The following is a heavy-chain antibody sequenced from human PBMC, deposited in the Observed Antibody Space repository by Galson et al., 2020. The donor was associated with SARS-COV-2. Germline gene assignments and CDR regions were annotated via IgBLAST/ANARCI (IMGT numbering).Heavy chain of an antibody. D-gene: IGHD3-3*01. CDR3: ARGDTIFGVDPRSYYYYYGMDV. J-gene: IGHJ6*02. CDR2: INHSGST. V-gene: IGHV4-34*01. Sequence: ETSETLSLTCAVYGGSFSGYYWSWIRQPPGKGLEWIGEINHSGSTNYNPSLKSRVTISVDTSKNQFSLKLSSVTAADTAVYYWARGDTIFGVDPRSYYYYYGMDVWGQGTTVTVSS. CDR1: GGSFSGYY.